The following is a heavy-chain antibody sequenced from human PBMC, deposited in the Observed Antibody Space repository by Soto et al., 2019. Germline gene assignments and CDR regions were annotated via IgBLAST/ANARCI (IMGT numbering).Heavy chain of an antibody. CDR3: ARLNNLGGRYYRGAVDI. Sequence: SETLSLTCPMSYDSINNYYWSWIRQPPGKGLEWIGYIYSSGSASYNPSLKSRVTISVDTSKNQFSVRLSSVTAADTAVYYCARLNNLGGRYYRGAVDIWGQGTMVTV. CDR1: YDSINNYY. V-gene: IGHV4-59*13. D-gene: IGHD1-26*01. J-gene: IGHJ3*02. CDR2: IYSSGSA.